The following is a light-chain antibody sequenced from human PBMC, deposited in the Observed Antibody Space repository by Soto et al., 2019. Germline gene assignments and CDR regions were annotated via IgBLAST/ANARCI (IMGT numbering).Light chain of an antibody. CDR1: SSDVGGYNL. V-gene: IGLV2-14*01. Sequence: QSALTQPASVSGSPGQSITISCTGTSSDVGGYNLVSWYQQYPDKAPKLMIYEVNTRPSGVSNRFSGSKSGNTASLTISGRQAEDEADYYCSSYKSSSTLPYVFGTGTKVTVL. CDR3: SSYKSSSTLPYV. CDR2: EVN. J-gene: IGLJ1*01.